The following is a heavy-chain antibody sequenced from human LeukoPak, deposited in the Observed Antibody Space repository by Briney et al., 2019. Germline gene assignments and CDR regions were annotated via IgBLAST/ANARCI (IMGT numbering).Heavy chain of an antibody. Sequence: GGSLSLSCAASGFTFSSYAMGWVRKAQGKGLEWVSAISGSGGSTYYADSVKGRFTISRDNSKNTLYLQMNSLRAEDTAVYYCANDVVVPAAISPGGMDVWGQGTTVTVSS. J-gene: IGHJ6*02. CDR3: ANDVVVPAAISPGGMDV. CDR2: ISGSGGST. D-gene: IGHD2-2*02. V-gene: IGHV3-23*01. CDR1: GFTFSSYA.